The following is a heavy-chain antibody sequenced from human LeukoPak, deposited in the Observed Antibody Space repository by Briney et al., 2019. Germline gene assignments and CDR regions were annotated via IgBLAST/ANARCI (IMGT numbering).Heavy chain of an antibody. J-gene: IGHJ5*02. Sequence: GASVKVSCKASGYTFTGYYIHWVRQAPGQGLEWMGWINTNTGNPTYAQGFTGRFVFSLDTSVSTAYLQISSLKAEDTAVYYCARARTMVRGVKRVNWFDPWGQGTLVTVSS. CDR3: ARARTMVRGVKRVNWFDP. D-gene: IGHD3-10*01. CDR2: INTNTGNP. V-gene: IGHV7-4-1*02. CDR1: GYTFTGYY.